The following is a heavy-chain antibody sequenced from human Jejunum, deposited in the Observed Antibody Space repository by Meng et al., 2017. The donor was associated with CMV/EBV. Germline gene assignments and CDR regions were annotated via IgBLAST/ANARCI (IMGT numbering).Heavy chain of an antibody. V-gene: IGHV3-30*02. CDR1: GLTLSSYG. CDR2: IQYDGSKK. Sequence: CAASGLTLSSYGIHWVRQAPGKGLEWVALIQYDGSKKSYADSVKGRFTISRDNSKNTLYLQMNSLRGEDTALYYCARGVNYGMDVWGQGTTVTVSS. CDR3: ARGVNYGMDV. D-gene: IGHD3-10*01. J-gene: IGHJ6*02.